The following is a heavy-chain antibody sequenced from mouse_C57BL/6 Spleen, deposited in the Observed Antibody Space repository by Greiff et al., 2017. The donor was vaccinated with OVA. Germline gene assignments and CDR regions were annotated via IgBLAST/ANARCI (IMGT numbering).Heavy chain of an antibody. Sequence: QVQLQQPGAELVMPGASVKLSCKASGYTFTSYWMHWVKQRPGQGLEWIGEIDPSDSYTNYNQKVKGKSTLTVDKSSSTAYMQLSSLTSEDAAVYYCARPCYYGSSYWYFDVWGTGTTVTVSS. CDR1: GYTFTSYW. V-gene: IGHV1-69*01. CDR2: IDPSDSYT. CDR3: ARPCYYGSSYWYFDV. D-gene: IGHD1-1*01. J-gene: IGHJ1*03.